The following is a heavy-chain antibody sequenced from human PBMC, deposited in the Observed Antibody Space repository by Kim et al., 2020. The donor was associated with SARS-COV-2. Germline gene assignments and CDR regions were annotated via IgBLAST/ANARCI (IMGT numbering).Heavy chain of an antibody. D-gene: IGHD4-17*01. CDR2: ISYDGSNK. J-gene: IGHJ3*02. CDR3: AREGTVAYDAFDI. CDR1: GFTFSSYA. V-gene: IGHV3-30-3*01. Sequence: GGSLRLSCAASGFTFSSYAMHWVRQAPGKGLEWVAVISYDGSNKYYADSVKGRFTISRDNTKNTLYLQMNSLRAEDTAVYYCAREGTVAYDAFDIWGQGTLVTVSS.